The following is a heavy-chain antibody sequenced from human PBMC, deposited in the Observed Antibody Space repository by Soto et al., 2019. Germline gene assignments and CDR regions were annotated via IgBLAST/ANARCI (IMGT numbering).Heavy chain of an antibody. Sequence: SETLSLTCTVSGGSVSTFYWSWFRQPPGEGLEWIGYISYSGSPNYSPSLKSRLTISMDTSKNQFSLKLNSVTAADTAVYYCAGDSTSSRFFHWGQGTLVTVS. CDR2: ISYSGSP. CDR3: AGDSTSSRFFH. CDR1: GGSVSTFY. J-gene: IGHJ4*02. D-gene: IGHD6-6*01. V-gene: IGHV4-59*08.